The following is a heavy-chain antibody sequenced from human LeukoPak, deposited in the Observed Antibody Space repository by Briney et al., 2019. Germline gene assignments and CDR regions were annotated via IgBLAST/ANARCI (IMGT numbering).Heavy chain of an antibody. CDR1: GYTFTSYH. CDR3: ARDGPDYGGNSGPSY. D-gene: IGHD4-23*01. Sequence: ASVKVSCKASGYTFTSYHMHWVRQAPGQGLEWMGIINPSGGSTSYAQKFQGRVTMTGDTSTSTVYMELSSLRSEDTAVYYCARDGPDYGGNSGPSYWGQGTLVTVSS. J-gene: IGHJ4*02. V-gene: IGHV1-46*01. CDR2: INPSGGST.